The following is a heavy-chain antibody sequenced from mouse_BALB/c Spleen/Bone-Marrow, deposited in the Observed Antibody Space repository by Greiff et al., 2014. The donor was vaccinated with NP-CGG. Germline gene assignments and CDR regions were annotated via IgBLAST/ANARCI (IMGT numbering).Heavy chain of an antibody. CDR3: ARHVGRLFFDV. CDR2: IRNKANGYTT. V-gene: IGHV7-3*02. D-gene: IGHD3-3*01. CDR1: GFTFTDYY. Sequence: EVMLVESGGGLVQPGGSLRLSCATSGFTFTDYYMNWVRQPPGMALEWLGFIRNKANGYTTDYSTSVKGRFTISRDNSQNILYLQMNTLRTEDSATYYCARHVGRLFFDVWGAGTSVTVSS. J-gene: IGHJ1*01.